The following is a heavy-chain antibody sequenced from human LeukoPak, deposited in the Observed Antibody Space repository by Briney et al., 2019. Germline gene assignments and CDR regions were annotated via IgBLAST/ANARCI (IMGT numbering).Heavy chain of an antibody. V-gene: IGHV4-4*07. CDR1: GGSISSYY. D-gene: IGHD2-2*02. Sequence: SETLSLTCTVPGGSISSYYWSWIRQPAGKGLEWIGRIYTSGSTNYNPSLKSRVTMSVDTSKNQFSLKLSSVTAADTAVYYCAREPVVVPAAIAGGFDYWGQGTLVTVSS. CDR2: IYTSGST. J-gene: IGHJ4*02. CDR3: AREPVVVPAAIAGGFDY.